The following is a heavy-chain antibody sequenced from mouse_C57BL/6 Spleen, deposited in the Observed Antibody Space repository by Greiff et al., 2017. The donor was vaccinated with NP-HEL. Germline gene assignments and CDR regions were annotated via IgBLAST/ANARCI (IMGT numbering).Heavy chain of an antibody. CDR2: INPSTGGT. CDR1: GYSFTGYY. Sequence: EVQLQQSGPELVKPGASVKISCKASGYSFTGYYMNWVKQSPEKSLEWIGEINPSTGGTTYNQKFKAKATLTVDKSSSTAYMQLKSLTSEDSAVYYCARGDYGSSLWYFDVWGTGTTVTVSS. V-gene: IGHV1-42*01. J-gene: IGHJ1*03. CDR3: ARGDYGSSLWYFDV. D-gene: IGHD1-1*01.